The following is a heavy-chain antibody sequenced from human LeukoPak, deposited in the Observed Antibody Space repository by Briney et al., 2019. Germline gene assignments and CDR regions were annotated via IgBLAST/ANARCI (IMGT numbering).Heavy chain of an antibody. J-gene: IGHJ4*02. CDR1: GXTFSSYV. CDR3: AEEVGSTYPTFDY. CDR2: ISGGGDST. Sequence: GGSLRLSCAASGXTFSSYVMGWVRQIPGQGQEWVSVISGGGDSTSHADSVKGRFTISRDNSKNTVYLQMNSLRAEDTAVYYCAEEVGSTYPTFDYWGQGALVTVSS. D-gene: IGHD1-26*01. V-gene: IGHV3-23*01.